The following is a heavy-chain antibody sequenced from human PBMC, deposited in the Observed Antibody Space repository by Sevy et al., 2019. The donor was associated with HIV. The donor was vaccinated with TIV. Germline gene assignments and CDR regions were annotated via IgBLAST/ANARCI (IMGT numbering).Heavy chain of an antibody. J-gene: IGHJ6*03. V-gene: IGHV6-1*01. Sequence: SQTLSLTCAISGDSVSSNSAAWNWIRQSPSRGLEWLGRTYYRSKWYNDYAVSVKSRITINPDTSKNQFSLQLNSVTPEDTAVYYCASQKTYYDFWSGYYRNYYYYYMDVWGKGTTVTVSS. D-gene: IGHD3-3*01. CDR2: TYYRSKWYN. CDR3: ASQKTYYDFWSGYYRNYYYYYMDV. CDR1: GDSVSSNSAA.